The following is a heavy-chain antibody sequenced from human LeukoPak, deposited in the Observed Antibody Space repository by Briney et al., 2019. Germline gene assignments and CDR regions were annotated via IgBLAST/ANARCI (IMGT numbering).Heavy chain of an antibody. V-gene: IGHV4-59*01. CDR2: IYYSGST. J-gene: IGHJ4*02. CDR1: GGSIRSYY. CDR3: ARSDKPGYSSSWYFDY. D-gene: IGHD6-13*01. Sequence: SETLSLTCTVSGGSIRSYYWSWIRRPPGKGLEWIGYIYYSGSTNYNPSLKSRVTISVDTSKNQFSLKLSSVTAADTAVYYCARSDKPGYSSSWYFDYWGQGTLVTVSS.